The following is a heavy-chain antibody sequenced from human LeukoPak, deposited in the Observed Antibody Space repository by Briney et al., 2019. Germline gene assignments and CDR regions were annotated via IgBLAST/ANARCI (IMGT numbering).Heavy chain of an antibody. CDR3: ARVGLDSSGWLFDYDHYYFDY. CDR1: GDSVSSNSAA. J-gene: IGHJ4*02. V-gene: IGHV6-1*01. CDR2: TYYRSKWYN. D-gene: IGHD6-19*01. Sequence: SQTLSLTCAISGDSVSSNSAAWNWIRQSPSRGLEWPGRTYYRSKWYNDYAVSVKSRITINPDTSKNQFSLQLNSVTPEDTAVYYCARVGLDSSGWLFDYDHYYFDYWGQGTLVTVSS.